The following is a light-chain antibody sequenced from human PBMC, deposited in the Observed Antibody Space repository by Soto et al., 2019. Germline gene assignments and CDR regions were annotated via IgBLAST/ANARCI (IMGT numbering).Light chain of an antibody. CDR3: CLYGGML. Sequence: QSVLTQPASVSGSPGQSITITCTETNSDVNNYNFVSWYQHHPGKAPKLMIHEGSKRPSGISNRFSGSTSDNTASLTISGLQAEDEADYYCCLYGGMLFGGGTQLTVL. J-gene: IGLJ2*01. CDR1: NSDVNNYNF. V-gene: IGLV2-23*01. CDR2: EGS.